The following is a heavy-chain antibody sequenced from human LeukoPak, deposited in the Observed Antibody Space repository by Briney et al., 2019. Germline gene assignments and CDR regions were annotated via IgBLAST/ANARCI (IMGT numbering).Heavy chain of an antibody. V-gene: IGHV1-2*02. CDR2: INPNSGAT. Sequence: GASVKVSCKASGYTLTDYYLHWVWQAPGQGLKWMGWINPNSGATHYAQSFQARVTMTRDTSIASSYMELTGLESDDTAVYYCARGRRILGGPENAGDFFDFWGQGSLVTVSS. CDR1: GYTLTDYY. CDR3: ARGRRILGGPENAGDFFDF. J-gene: IGHJ4*01. D-gene: IGHD3-16*01.